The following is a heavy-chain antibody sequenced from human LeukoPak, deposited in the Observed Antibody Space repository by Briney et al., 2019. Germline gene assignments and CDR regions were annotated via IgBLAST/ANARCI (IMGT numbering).Heavy chain of an antibody. CDR2: IYHSGST. D-gene: IGHD2-2*01. CDR1: GGSISSGGYY. J-gene: IGHJ6*03. V-gene: IGHV4-30-2*01. CDR3: ARTPGPYCSSTSCYYYYYMDV. Sequence: SETLSLTCTVPGGSISSGGYYWSWIRQPPGKGLEWIGYIYHSGSTYYNPSLKSRVTISVDRSKNQFSLKLSSVTAADTAVYYCARTPGPYCSSTSCYYYYYMDVWGKGTTVTVSS.